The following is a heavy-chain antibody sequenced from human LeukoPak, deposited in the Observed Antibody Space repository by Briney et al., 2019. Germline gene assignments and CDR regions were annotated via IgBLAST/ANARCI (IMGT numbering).Heavy chain of an antibody. D-gene: IGHD2-2*01. V-gene: IGHV4-59*01. Sequence: KPSETLSLTCTVSGGSISSYYWSWIRQPPGKGLEWIGYIYYSGSTNYNPSLKSRVTISVDTSKNQFSLKLSSVTAADTAVYYFARGTPFDYWGQGTLVTVSS. CDR3: ARGTPFDY. CDR2: IYYSGST. CDR1: GGSISSYY. J-gene: IGHJ4*02.